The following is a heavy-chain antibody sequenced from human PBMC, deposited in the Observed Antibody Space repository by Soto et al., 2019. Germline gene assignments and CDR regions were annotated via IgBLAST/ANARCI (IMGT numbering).Heavy chain of an antibody. CDR1: GFTFSNYW. CDR3: SRDVVVGAKALNY. V-gene: IGHV3-7*01. CDR2: IKEDGSEK. J-gene: IGHJ4*02. Sequence: LRLSCAASGFTFSNYWMTWVRQAPGKGLEWVANIKEDGSEKHYVDSVKGRFTISRDNAKNSLYLQMNSLRVEDTAVYFCSRDVVVGAKALNYWGQGALVTVS. D-gene: IGHD2-15*01.